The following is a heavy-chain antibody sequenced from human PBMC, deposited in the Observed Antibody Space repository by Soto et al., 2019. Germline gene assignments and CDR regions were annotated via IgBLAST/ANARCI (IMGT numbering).Heavy chain of an antibody. CDR1: GFTFSSYW. D-gene: IGHD5-18*01. Sequence: GGSLRLSCAASGFTFSSYWMHWVRQAPGKGLVWVSRINSDGSSTSYADSVKGRFTISRDNAKNTLYLQMNSLRAEDTAVYYCARGRDYIQLWFPWGQGTLVTVSS. CDR3: ARGRDYIQLWFP. V-gene: IGHV3-74*01. J-gene: IGHJ5*02. CDR2: INSDGSST.